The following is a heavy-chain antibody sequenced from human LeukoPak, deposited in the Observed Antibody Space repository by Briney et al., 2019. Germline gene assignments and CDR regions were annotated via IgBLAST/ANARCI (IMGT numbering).Heavy chain of an antibody. CDR1: GYTFTGYY. CDR2: ISAYNGNT. CDR3: ARVTSDLLRYFDWLPSVGYFDY. Sequence: GASVKVSCKASGYTFTGYYMHWVRQAPGQGLEWMGWISAYNGNTNYAQKLQGRVTMTTDTSTSTAYMELRSLRSDDTAVYYCARVTSDLLRYFDWLPSVGYFDYWGQGTLVTVSS. J-gene: IGHJ4*02. V-gene: IGHV1-18*04. D-gene: IGHD3-9*01.